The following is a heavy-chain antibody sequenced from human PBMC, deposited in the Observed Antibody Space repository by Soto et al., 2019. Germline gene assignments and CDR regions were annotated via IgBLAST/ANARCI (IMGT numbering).Heavy chain of an antibody. V-gene: IGHV6-1*01. Sequence: QTLSLTCVISGDSVSSTSAAWNWIRQSPSRGLEWLGRTFYRSKWYYDYAVSVKSRITINPDTSKNQFSLQLNSVTPEDTAVYYCSRRLKLGADYYGMDVWGQGTTVTVSS. CDR1: GDSVSSTSAA. CDR2: TFYRSKWYY. D-gene: IGHD1-26*01. J-gene: IGHJ6*02. CDR3: SRRLKLGADYYGMDV.